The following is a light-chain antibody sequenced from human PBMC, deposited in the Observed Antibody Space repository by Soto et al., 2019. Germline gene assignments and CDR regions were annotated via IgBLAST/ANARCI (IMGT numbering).Light chain of an antibody. CDR1: QSVSSSY. CDR2: GAS. V-gene: IGKV3-20*01. J-gene: IGKJ1*01. Sequence: EIELTQSPGTLSLSPGERATLSCRASQSVSSSYLAWYQQKPGQAPRLLIYGASSRATGIPDRFSGSGSGTDFTLTISRLEPDDFAMYYCQQYSSSPTFGQGTKVEIK. CDR3: QQYSSSPT.